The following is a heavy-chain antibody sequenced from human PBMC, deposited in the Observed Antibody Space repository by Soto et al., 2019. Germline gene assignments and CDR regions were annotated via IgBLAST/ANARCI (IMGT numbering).Heavy chain of an antibody. Sequence: SETLSLTCTVSGDSISSSSYYWAWIRQPPGKGLEWIGIIYYSGSTYYNPSLKSRVTISVDTSKNQFSLILSSVTAADTAVYYCARRMSQTNRLDPWGQGTLVTVSS. D-gene: IGHD2-15*01. V-gene: IGHV4-39*01. CDR3: ARRMSQTNRLDP. CDR1: GDSISSSSYY. CDR2: IYYSGST. J-gene: IGHJ5*02.